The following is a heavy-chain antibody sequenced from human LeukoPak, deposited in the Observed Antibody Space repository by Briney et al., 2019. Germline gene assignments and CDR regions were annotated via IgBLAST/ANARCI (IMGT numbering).Heavy chain of an antibody. D-gene: IGHD3-16*01. Sequence: GSLRLSCAASRFTFSSFWIYWVRHAPGKGLVWVSRINGDGSETIYADSVKGRFTISRDNAKNTVYLQMSSLRAEDTAVYYCARVRMGDDFSPFDYWGQGTLVTVSS. CDR2: INGDGSET. CDR3: ARVRMGDDFSPFDY. V-gene: IGHV3-74*01. CDR1: RFTFSSFW. J-gene: IGHJ4*02.